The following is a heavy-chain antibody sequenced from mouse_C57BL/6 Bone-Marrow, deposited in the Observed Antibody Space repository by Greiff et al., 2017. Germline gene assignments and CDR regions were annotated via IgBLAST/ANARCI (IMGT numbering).Heavy chain of an antibody. Sequence: QVQLQQPGAELVMPGASVKLSCKASGYTFTSYWMHWVKQRPGQGLEWIGEIDPSDSSTNYTQKLKGKSTLTVTKSSSTAYMQLSSLTSEDSAVFYCARTGKAMDYCGRGTSVTVSS. V-gene: IGHV1-69*01. CDR2: IDPSDSST. CDR3: ARTGKAMDY. J-gene: IGHJ4*01. CDR1: GYTFTSYW.